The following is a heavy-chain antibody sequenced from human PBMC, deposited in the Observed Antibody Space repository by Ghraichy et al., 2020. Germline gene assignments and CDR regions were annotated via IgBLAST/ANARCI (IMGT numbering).Heavy chain of an antibody. J-gene: IGHJ3*02. D-gene: IGHD3-22*01. CDR1: GFTFSSYA. CDR3: AKYSSHWRNDVLDI. V-gene: IGHV3-23*01. CDR2: ITGSGDNT. Sequence: GGSLRLSCAASGFTFSSYAMGWVRQAPGKGLEWVSAITGSGDNTQYADSVKGRFTFSRDNSKNTLYLQLSSLRAEDTAVYYCAKYSSHWRNDVLDIWGQGTMVTVSS.